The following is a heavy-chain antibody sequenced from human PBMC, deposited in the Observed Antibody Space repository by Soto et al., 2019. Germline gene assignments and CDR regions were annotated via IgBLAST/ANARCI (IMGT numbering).Heavy chain of an antibody. V-gene: IGHV6-1*01. D-gene: IGHD6-19*01. Sequence: SPTLSLTCAISGDSVSSNSVAWNWIRQSPSRGLEWLGRTYYRSKWYNDYSVSVKSRITINPDTSKNQFSLQLNSVTPEDTAMYYCARGRGSSGWYYFDFWGQGTLVTVSS. CDR2: TYYRSKWYN. J-gene: IGHJ4*02. CDR3: ARGRGSSGWYYFDF. CDR1: GDSVSSNSVA.